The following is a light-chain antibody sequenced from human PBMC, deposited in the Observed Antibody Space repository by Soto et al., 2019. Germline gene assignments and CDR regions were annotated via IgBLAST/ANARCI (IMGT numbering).Light chain of an antibody. J-gene: IGKJ1*01. CDR3: QQYTNTNNPWM. CDR1: QTMSAW. CDR2: DAS. Sequence: DIQVTQSAPTLAASVGDRVTITCRASQTMSAWLAWYQQIPGKAPKLLVYDASTLQSGVASRFSGSGSGTEFTLIISGLQPDDSATYYCQQYTNTNNPWMFGQGTKVDIK. V-gene: IGKV1-5*01.